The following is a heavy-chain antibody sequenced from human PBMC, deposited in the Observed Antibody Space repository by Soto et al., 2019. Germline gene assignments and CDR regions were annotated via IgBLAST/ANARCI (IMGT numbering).Heavy chain of an antibody. CDR1: GGSFSGYY. CDR2: INHSGST. CDR3: ARVLPKLVRYYYYMDV. J-gene: IGHJ6*03. Sequence: SETLSLTCAVYGGSFSGYYWSWIRQPPGKGLEWIGEINHSGSTNYNPSLRSRVTISVDTSKNQFSLKLSSVTAADTAVYYCARVLPKLVRYYYYMDVWGKGTTVTVSS. D-gene: IGHD6-13*01. V-gene: IGHV4-34*01.